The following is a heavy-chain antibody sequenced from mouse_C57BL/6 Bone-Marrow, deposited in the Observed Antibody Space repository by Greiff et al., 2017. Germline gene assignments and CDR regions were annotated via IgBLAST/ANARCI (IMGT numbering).Heavy chain of an antibody. Sequence: VQLQQSGPELVKPGASVKLSCKASGYTFTSYDINWVKQRPGQGLAWIGWIYPRDGSTKYNEKFKGKATLTVDPSSSTAYMELHSLTSEDSAVYFGARRAVVPCYYAMDYWGQGASVSVSS. D-gene: IGHD1-1*01. V-gene: IGHV1-85*01. J-gene: IGHJ4*01. CDR3: ARRAVVPCYYAMDY. CDR2: IYPRDGST. CDR1: GYTFTSYD.